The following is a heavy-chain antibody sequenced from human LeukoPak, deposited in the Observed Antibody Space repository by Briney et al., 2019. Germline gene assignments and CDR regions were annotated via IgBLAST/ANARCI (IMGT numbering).Heavy chain of an antibody. CDR2: IWQSGTT. D-gene: IGHD5-12*01. J-gene: IGHJ4*02. CDR3: ARPPDPSGYGAAFEW. Sequence: SETLSLTCGVSGFSIRSGYFWGWIRQSPGKGLEWIGSIWQSGTTYFNPSLKSRVTISVDTSKNQFSLNVKSVTVADTAVYYCARPPDPSGYGAAFEWWGPGTLVIVSS. V-gene: IGHV4-38-2*01. CDR1: GFSIRSGYF.